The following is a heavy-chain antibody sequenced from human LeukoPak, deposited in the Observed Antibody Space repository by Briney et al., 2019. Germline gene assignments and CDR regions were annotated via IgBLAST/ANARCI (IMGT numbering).Heavy chain of an antibody. V-gene: IGHV3-15*01. CDR2: IKSKTDGGTT. CDR1: GFTFSNAW. CDR3: TTDPLRFREYYFDY. Sequence: GGSLRLSCAASGFTFSNAWMSWVRQAPGKGLEWVGRIKSKTDGGTTDYAAPVKGRFTISRDDSKNTLYLQMNSLKTEDTAVYYCTTDPLRFREYYFDYWGQGTLVTVSS. D-gene: IGHD3-3*01. J-gene: IGHJ4*02.